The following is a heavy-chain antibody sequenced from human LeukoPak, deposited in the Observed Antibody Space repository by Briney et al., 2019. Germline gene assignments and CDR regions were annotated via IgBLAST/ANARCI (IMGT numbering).Heavy chain of an antibody. Sequence: GGSLRLSCAASGFTFSSYAMSWVRQAPGKGLEWVSAISGSGGSTYYAASVKGRFTISRDNSKNTLYLQMNSLRAEDTAVYYCAKGDPYYYDSSGYREDYWGQGTLVTVSS. CDR1: GFTFSSYA. D-gene: IGHD3-22*01. V-gene: IGHV3-23*01. CDR2: ISGSGGST. CDR3: AKGDPYYYDSSGYREDY. J-gene: IGHJ4*02.